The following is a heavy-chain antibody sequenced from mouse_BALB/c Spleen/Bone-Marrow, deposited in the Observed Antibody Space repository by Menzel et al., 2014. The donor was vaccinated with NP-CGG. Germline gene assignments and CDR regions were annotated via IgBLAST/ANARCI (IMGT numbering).Heavy chain of an antibody. V-gene: IGHV2-3*01. CDR3: AKWDYYGYNDAMDY. CDR1: GFSLTNYG. J-gene: IGHJ4*01. D-gene: IGHD1-2*01. CDR2: IWGDGST. Sequence: VQLQQSGPGLVAPSQSLSITCTVSGFSLTNYGVSWVRQPPGKGLEWLGVIWGDGSTNYHSALISRLSISKDTSKSQVFLKLNILQTDDTATYYCAKWDYYGYNDAMDYWGQGTSVTVSS.